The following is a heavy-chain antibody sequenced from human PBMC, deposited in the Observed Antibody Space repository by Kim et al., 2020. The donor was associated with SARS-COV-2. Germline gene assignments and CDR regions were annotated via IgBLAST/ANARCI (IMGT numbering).Heavy chain of an antibody. CDR2: ISFDGRNK. Sequence: GGSLRLSCAASAFSFSTYGMHWVHQAPGKGLEWVTLISFDGRNKYYADSVKGRFTISRDNSKNTLYLEMNSLRLEDTAVYYCAKDYSGSYYYGMDVCGQG. J-gene: IGHJ6*02. CDR3: AKDYSGSYYYGMDV. V-gene: IGHV3-30*18. CDR1: AFSFSTYG. D-gene: IGHD1-26*01.